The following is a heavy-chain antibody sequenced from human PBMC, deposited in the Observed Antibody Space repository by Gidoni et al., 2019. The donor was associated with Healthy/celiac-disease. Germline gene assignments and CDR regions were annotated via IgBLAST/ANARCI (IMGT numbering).Heavy chain of an antibody. Sequence: EVQLLASGGGLVQPGGSMKLSCAASGFTFSSYALIWVRQAPGTGLEWVSGISSSGDDTHYADSVKGRFTISRDNSNDTLNLQMNSLRDEDTAVYYCAKAVAGTLGGQGTLVTVSS. CDR2: ISSSGDDT. D-gene: IGHD6-19*01. V-gene: IGHV3-23*01. CDR1: GFTFSSYA. J-gene: IGHJ4*02. CDR3: AKAVAGTL.